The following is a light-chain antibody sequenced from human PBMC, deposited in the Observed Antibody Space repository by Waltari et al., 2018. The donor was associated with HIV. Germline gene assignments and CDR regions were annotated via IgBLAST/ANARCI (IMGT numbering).Light chain of an antibody. CDR1: SSDVGRYDY. V-gene: IGLV2-14*01. Sequence: QSALTQPASVSGSPGQSITVSCTGTSSDVGRYDYVSWYQQHPGKAPKVIIYAVTKRPSGVSNRVAGSKSGNTASLTISGLQAEDEANYYCCAYTTSSTWVFGGGTKLTVL. CDR3: CAYTTSSTWV. CDR2: AVT. J-gene: IGLJ3*02.